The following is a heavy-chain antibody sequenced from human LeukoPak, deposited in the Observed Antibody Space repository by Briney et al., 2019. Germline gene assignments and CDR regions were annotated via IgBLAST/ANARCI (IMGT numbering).Heavy chain of an antibody. CDR1: GFTVSSKY. Sequence: GGSLRLSCAASGFTVSSKYMTWVRQAPGKGLEWVSVIYRGGHTYYADSVKGRFSISRDISKNTVYLQMNSLRAEDTAVYYCATFSYASKAGGSAGSWGQGTLVTVSS. D-gene: IGHD4-23*01. CDR3: ATFSYASKAGGSAGS. CDR2: IYRGGHT. V-gene: IGHV3-53*01. J-gene: IGHJ5*02.